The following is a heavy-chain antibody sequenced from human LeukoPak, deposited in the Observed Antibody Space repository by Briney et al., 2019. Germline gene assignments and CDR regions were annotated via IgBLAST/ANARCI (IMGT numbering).Heavy chain of an antibody. Sequence: QPGGSLRLSCEASGFTFSNYGIHWVRQTPGKGLEWVAAISSDGVEKHYADSVKGRFTISRDNSKSTLYLQMNSLRAEGTALYYCAREGHYDVLTGYSPLEYYFYYMDVWGKGTTVTVSS. J-gene: IGHJ6*03. D-gene: IGHD3-9*01. V-gene: IGHV3-30*04. CDR1: GFTFSNYG. CDR2: ISSDGVEK. CDR3: AREGHYDVLTGYSPLEYYFYYMDV.